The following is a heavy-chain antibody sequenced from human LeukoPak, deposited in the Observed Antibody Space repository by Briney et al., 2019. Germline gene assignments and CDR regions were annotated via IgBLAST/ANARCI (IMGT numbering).Heavy chain of an antibody. V-gene: IGHV3-74*01. CDR1: GFTFSSYW. J-gene: IGHJ4*02. CDR2: INTDGTTT. D-gene: IGHD1-26*01. Sequence: GGSLRLSCAASGFTFSSYWMHWVRQAPGKGLVWVSRINTDGTTTTYADSVQGRFTFSRDNAKNTLYLQMNSLRAEDTAVYYCARAGVAGATGFDFWGQGTLVTVSS. CDR3: ARAGVAGATGFDF.